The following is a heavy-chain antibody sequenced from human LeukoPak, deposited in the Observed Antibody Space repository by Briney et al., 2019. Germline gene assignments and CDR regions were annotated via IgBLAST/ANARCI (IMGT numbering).Heavy chain of an antibody. CDR2: ISSSSSYI. Sequence: GGSLRLSCAASGFTFSSYSMNRVRQAPGKGLEWVSSISSSSSYIYYADSVKGRFTISRDNAKNSLYLQMNSLRAEDTAVYYCARDHCSSTSCYTTYNWFDPWGQGTLVTVSS. D-gene: IGHD2-2*02. CDR3: ARDHCSSTSCYTTYNWFDP. V-gene: IGHV3-21*01. J-gene: IGHJ5*02. CDR1: GFTFSSYS.